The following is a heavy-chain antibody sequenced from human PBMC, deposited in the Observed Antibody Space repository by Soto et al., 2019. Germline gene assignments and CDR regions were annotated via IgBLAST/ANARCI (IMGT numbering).Heavy chain of an antibody. D-gene: IGHD1-7*01. Sequence: GASVKVSCKASGYTFTSYAKHWVRQAPGQRLEWMGWINAGNGNTKYSQKFQGRVTITRDTSASTAYMELSSLRSEDTAVYYCARDRKLELRPFDPWGQGTLVTVSS. V-gene: IGHV1-3*01. J-gene: IGHJ5*02. CDR2: INAGNGNT. CDR1: GYTFTSYA. CDR3: ARDRKLELRPFDP.